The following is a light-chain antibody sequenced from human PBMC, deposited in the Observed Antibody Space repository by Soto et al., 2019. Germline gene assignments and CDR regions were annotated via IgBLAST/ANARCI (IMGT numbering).Light chain of an antibody. CDR2: DAS. J-gene: IGKJ2*01. CDR1: QSVSSY. CDR3: QQRSNWQYT. Sequence: EIVLTQSPATLSLSPGERATLSCRASQSVSSYLAWYQQKPGQAPRLLIYDASNRATGIPARFSGSGSGTDFTINISSLETEDFAVYYCQQRSNWQYTFGQGTKLEIK. V-gene: IGKV3-11*01.